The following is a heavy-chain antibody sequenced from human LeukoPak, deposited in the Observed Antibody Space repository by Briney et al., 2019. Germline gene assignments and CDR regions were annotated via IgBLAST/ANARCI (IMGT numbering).Heavy chain of an antibody. CDR3: ASSYYDSSGYSDY. J-gene: IGHJ4*02. V-gene: IGHV3-7*01. CDR2: MKGDGSEI. Sequence: GGSLRLSCAASGFTFSGYWMTWVRQAPGKGLGWVANMKGDGSEIHYVDSVKGRFTISRDNAKNSLYLQMNSLRAEDTAVYYCASSYYDSSGYSDYWGQGTLVTVSS. CDR1: GFTFSGYW. D-gene: IGHD3-22*01.